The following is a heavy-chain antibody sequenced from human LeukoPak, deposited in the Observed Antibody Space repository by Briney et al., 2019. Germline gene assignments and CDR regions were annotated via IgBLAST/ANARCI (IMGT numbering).Heavy chain of an antibody. CDR1: GFTFSSYG. V-gene: IGHV3-33*01. J-gene: IGHJ4*02. CDR3: ARDLNYHLDL. D-gene: IGHD5-24*01. Sequence: PGRSLRLSCAASGFTFSSYGMHWVRQAPGKGLEWVAVIWYDGSNKYYADSVKGRFTISRDTSKNTLYLQMNSLRAEDTAVYYCARDLNYHLDLWGQGTLVTVSS. CDR2: IWYDGSNK.